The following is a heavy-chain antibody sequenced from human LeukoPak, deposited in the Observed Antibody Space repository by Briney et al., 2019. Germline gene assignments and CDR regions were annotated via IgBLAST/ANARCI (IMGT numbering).Heavy chain of an antibody. D-gene: IGHD6-19*01. J-gene: IGHJ4*02. CDR1: GFTFDDYA. CDR2: ISWNSGSI. Sequence: GRSLRLSCAASGFTFDDYAMHWVRQAPGKGLEWVSGISWNSGSIGYADSVKGRFTISRDNSKNSLYLQMNSLRAEDTAVYYCARDKYSSGGVYFDYWGQGTLVTVSS. CDR3: ARDKYSSGGVYFDY. V-gene: IGHV3-9*01.